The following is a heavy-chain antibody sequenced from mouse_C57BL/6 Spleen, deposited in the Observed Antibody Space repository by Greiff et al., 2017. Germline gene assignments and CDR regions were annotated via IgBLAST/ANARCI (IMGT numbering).Heavy chain of an antibody. J-gene: IGHJ2*01. CDR2: INPNNGGT. V-gene: IGHV1-18*01. Sequence: EVQLQQSGPELVKPGASVKIPCKASGYTFTDYNMDWVKQSHGKSLEWIGDINPNNGGTIYNQKFKGKATLTVDKSSSTAYMELRSLTSEDTAVYYCARRDYDYLYYFDYWGQGTTLTVSS. D-gene: IGHD2-4*01. CDR3: ARRDYDYLYYFDY. CDR1: GYTFTDYN.